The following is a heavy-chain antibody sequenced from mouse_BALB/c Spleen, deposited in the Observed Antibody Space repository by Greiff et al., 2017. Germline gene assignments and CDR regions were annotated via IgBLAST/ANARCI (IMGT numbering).Heavy chain of an antibody. D-gene: IGHD2-4*01. CDR1: GYTFTSYW. Sequence: EVQLQQSGAELAKPGASVKMSCKASGYTFTSYWMHWVKQRPEQGLEWIGRIDPANGNTKYDPKFQGKATITADTSSNTAYLQLSSLTSEDTAVYYCARIDYDYWGQGTTLTVSS. CDR3: ARIDYDY. V-gene: IGHV14-3*02. CDR2: IDPANGNT. J-gene: IGHJ2*01.